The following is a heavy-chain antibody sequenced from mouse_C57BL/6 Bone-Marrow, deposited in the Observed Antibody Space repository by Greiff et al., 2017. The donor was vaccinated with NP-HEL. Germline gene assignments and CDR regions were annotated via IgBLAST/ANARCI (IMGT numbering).Heavy chain of an antibody. J-gene: IGHJ4*01. CDR1: GYTFTDYY. CDR3: ASTLLLRNAMDY. D-gene: IGHD1-1*01. V-gene: IGHV1-75*01. Sequence: VQRVESGPELVKPGASVKISCKASGYTFTDYYINWVKQRPGQGLEWIGWIFPGSGSTYYNEKFKGKATLTVDKSSSTAYMLLSSLTSEDSAVYFCASTLLLRNAMDYWGQGTSVTVSS. CDR2: IFPGSGST.